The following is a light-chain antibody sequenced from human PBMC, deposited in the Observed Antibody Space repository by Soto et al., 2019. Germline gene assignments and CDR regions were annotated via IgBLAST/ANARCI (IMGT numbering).Light chain of an antibody. Sequence: QSALTQPASVSGSPGQSITISCTGTSSDVGGYNYVSWYQQNPGKVPKLIIYEVFRRPSGISNRFSGSKSGNTASLTISGLQAEDEADYYCCSYTTTSTYVFGGGTKVTVL. CDR1: SSDVGGYNY. CDR3: CSYTTTSTYV. J-gene: IGLJ2*01. CDR2: EVF. V-gene: IGLV2-14*01.